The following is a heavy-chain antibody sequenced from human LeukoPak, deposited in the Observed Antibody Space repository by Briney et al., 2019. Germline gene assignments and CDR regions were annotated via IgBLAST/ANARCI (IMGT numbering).Heavy chain of an antibody. V-gene: IGHV4-39*01. D-gene: IGHD6-19*01. CDR1: GGSTSSSSHY. CDR2: IYYSGST. Sequence: SETLSLTCTVSGGSTSSSSHYWGWIRQPPGKGLEWIGNIYYSGSTYYNPSLKSRVTMSVDTSKNQFSLKLSSVNAADTAVYYCARAPPNYSNGWYALDYWGRGTLVTVST. J-gene: IGHJ4*02. CDR3: ARAPPNYSNGWYALDY.